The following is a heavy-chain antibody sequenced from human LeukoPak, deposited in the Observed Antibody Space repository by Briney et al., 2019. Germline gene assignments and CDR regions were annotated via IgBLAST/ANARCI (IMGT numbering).Heavy chain of an antibody. CDR3: ARLRDSSSPGDFDF. D-gene: IGHD6-6*01. V-gene: IGHV1-2*02. CDR1: GYTFIGYY. CDR2: MNPKSGGT. Sequence: GASVKVSCKASGYTFIGYYLHWVRQAPGQGLEWMGWMNPKSGGTNYLQKLQGRVTMTRDTSISTAYMELIRVKSDDTAVYYCARLRDSSSPGDFDFWGQGTLVTVSS. J-gene: IGHJ4*02.